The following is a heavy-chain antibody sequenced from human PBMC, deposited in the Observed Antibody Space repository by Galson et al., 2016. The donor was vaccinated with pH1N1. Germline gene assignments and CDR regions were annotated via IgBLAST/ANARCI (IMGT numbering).Heavy chain of an antibody. CDR3: ARVGDFWSYYYYNMDV. J-gene: IGHJ6*02. Sequence: SLRLSCAASGFTVSSNYMSWVRQAPGKGLEWVSLIYSGGRTYYADSVKGRFTISRDNSKNTLYLQMNSLRVEDTAVYYCARVGDFWSYYYYNMDVWGQGTTVTRSS. D-gene: IGHD3-3*01. CDR1: GFTVSSNY. V-gene: IGHV3-53*01. CDR2: IYSGGRT.